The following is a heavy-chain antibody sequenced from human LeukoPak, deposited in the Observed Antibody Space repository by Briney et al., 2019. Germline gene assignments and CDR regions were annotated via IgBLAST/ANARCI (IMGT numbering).Heavy chain of an antibody. J-gene: IGHJ4*02. D-gene: IGHD5-24*01. V-gene: IGHV1-46*01. CDR1: GYTFTSYY. Sequence: APVKVSCKASGYTFTSYYMHWVRQAPGQGLEWMGIINPSGGSTSYAQKFQGRVTMTRDTSTSTVYMELSSLRSEDTAVYYCARISDGYRREMSFDYWGQGTLVTVSS. CDR3: ARISDGYRREMSFDY. CDR2: INPSGGST.